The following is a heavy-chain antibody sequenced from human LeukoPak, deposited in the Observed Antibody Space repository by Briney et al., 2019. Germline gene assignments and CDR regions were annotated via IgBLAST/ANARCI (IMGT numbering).Heavy chain of an antibody. CDR3: ARDACSSTNCYAFDI. V-gene: IGHV3-30*03. Sequence: PGRSLRLSCAASGFTFSSYDMHWVRQAPGKGLEWVSVISSDENNKYYADSVKGRFTISRDNSKNTLYLQMSSLRPEDTAVYYCARDACSSTNCYAFDIWGQGTMVTVSS. J-gene: IGHJ3*02. CDR1: GFTFSSYD. CDR2: ISSDENNK. D-gene: IGHD2-2*01.